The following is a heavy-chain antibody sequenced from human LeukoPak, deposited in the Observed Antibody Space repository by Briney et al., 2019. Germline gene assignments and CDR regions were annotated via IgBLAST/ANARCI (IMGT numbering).Heavy chain of an antibody. V-gene: IGHV4-59*01. D-gene: IGHD1-14*01. CDR3: ARDAEGVRYFDY. CDR2: IYYSART. J-gene: IGHJ4*02. CDR1: GGSISSYY. Sequence: SETLSLTCTVSGGSISSYYRRWIWQPPGKGLGWVGYIYYSARTNDKPPLKSRVTISGDTSKCPFSLTLSSVSAADTAVYYCARDAEGVRYFDYWGEGTLVTVSS.